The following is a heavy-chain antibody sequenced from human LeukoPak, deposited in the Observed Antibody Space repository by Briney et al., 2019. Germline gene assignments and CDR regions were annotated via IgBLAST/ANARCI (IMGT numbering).Heavy chain of an antibody. CDR1: GGSISSYY. J-gene: IGHJ4*02. V-gene: IGHV4-34*01. CDR2: INHSGST. D-gene: IGHD2/OR15-2a*01. CDR3: ARVGLLADY. Sequence: SETLSLTCTVSGGSISSYYWSWIRQPPGKGLEWIGEINHSGSTNYNPSLKSRVTISVDTSKNQFSLKLSSVTAADTAVYYCARVGLLADYWGQGTLVTVSS.